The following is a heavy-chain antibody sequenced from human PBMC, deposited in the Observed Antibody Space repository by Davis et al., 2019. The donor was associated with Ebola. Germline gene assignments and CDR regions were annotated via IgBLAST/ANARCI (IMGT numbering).Heavy chain of an antibody. D-gene: IGHD3-3*01. J-gene: IGHJ6*02. CDR2: IKQDGSEK. CDR1: GFTFSSYW. CDR3: AKGEYYDFWSGYSLEYYYGMDV. V-gene: IGHV3-7*01. Sequence: GESLKISCAASGFTFSSYWMSWVRQAPGKGLEWVANIKQDGSEKYYADSVKGRFTISRDNSKNTLYLQMNSLRAGDTAVYYCAKGEYYDFWSGYSLEYYYGMDVWGQGTTVTVSS.